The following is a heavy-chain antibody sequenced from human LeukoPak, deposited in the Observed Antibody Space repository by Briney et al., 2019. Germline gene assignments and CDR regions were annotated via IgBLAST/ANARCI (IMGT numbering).Heavy chain of an antibody. D-gene: IGHD1-26*01. CDR3: ARAVIVGAKGLHY. V-gene: IGHV4-34*01. Sequence: SETLSLTCAVYGGSFSGYYWSWIRQPPGKGLEWIGEINHSGSTNYNPSLKSRVTISVDTSKNQFSLKLSSVTAADTAVYYCARAVIVGAKGLHYWGQGTLVTVSS. CDR2: INHSGST. J-gene: IGHJ4*02. CDR1: GGSFSGYY.